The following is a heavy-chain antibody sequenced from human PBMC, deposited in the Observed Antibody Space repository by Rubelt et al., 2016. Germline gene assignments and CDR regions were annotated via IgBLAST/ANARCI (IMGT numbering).Heavy chain of an antibody. D-gene: IGHD6-19*01. CDR2: ISSGGRTI. Sequence: EVQMVESGGGLVQPGGSLRLSCAASGFIFSTYGINWVRQAPGQGLDWVAYISSGGRTIYYADSVKGRFTISRANARNSLYLQMNSLRAEDTAVYYCARDLIAVTGDYYFDYWGRGTLVTVSS. CDR1: GFIFSTYG. CDR3: ARDLIAVTGDYYFDY. J-gene: IGHJ4*02. V-gene: IGHV3-48*04.